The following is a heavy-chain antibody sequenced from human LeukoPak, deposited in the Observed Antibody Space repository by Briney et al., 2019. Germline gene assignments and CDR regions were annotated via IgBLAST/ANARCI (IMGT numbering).Heavy chain of an antibody. CDR2: ISYDGSNN. CDR1: GYTFTSNA. J-gene: IGHJ4*02. CDR3: ARDHGQWELGD. D-gene: IGHD1-26*01. V-gene: IGHV3-30*04. Sequence: PGGSLRLSCAASGYTFTSNAMHWVRQAPGKGLEWVAVISYDGSNNDYADAVKGRFTISRDDSKNTLYLQMNSLRAKDTAMYYCARDHGQWELGDWGQGTLVSVSS.